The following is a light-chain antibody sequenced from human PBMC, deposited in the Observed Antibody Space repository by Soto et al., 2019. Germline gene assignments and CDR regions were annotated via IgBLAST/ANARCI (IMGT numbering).Light chain of an antibody. J-gene: IGKJ4*01. CDR1: QTISTY. CDR3: QQSHTTPLT. Sequence: DIPMTQSPSSLSASVGDRVTITCRASQTISTYLNWYQQKPGKAPQVLIYTASSLQSGVPSRFSGSGSGTDFTLTISSLQPEDIATYFCQQSHTTPLTFGGGTKVEIK. V-gene: IGKV1-39*01. CDR2: TAS.